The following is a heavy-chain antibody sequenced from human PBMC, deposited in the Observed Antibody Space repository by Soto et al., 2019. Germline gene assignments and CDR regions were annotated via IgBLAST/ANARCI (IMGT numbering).Heavy chain of an antibody. Sequence: PSETLSLTCTVSGGSLSSGAYYWSWIRQHPGKGLEWIGYIYYSGSTNYNPSLKSRVTISVDTSKSQFSLKLSSVTAADTAVYYCASTGPYGDYVNYWGQGTLVTVSS. J-gene: IGHJ4*02. CDR1: GGSLSSGAYY. CDR3: ASTGPYGDYVNY. CDR2: IYYSGST. V-gene: IGHV4-61*08. D-gene: IGHD4-17*01.